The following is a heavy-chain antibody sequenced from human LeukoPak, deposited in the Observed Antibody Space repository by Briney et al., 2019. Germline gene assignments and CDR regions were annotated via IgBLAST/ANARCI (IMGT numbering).Heavy chain of an antibody. J-gene: IGHJ4*02. CDR2: IRNKANSYTT. CDR1: GFTFSDHY. D-gene: IGHD6-13*01. CDR3: ARVLMAAPGVDY. Sequence: GGSLRLSCAASGFTFSDHYMDWARQAPGKGLEWVGRIRNKANSYTTEYAASVKGRFFTSREDSKNSLYLRMNSLKTEDTAVYYCARVLMAAPGVDYWGQGTLVTVSS. V-gene: IGHV3-72*01.